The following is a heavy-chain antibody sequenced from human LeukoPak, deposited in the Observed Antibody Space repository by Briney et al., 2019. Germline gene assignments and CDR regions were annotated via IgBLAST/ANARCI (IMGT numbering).Heavy chain of an antibody. CDR2: IRYEGSYK. CDR3: ARDYYDTSGYSRYFYNWFDP. J-gene: IGHJ5*02. Sequence: GGSLRLSCAASGFTFSSYGMHWVRQAPGKGLEWVAFIRYEGSYKYYADSVKGRFTISRDNAETSLFLQMNSLRAEDTAMYYCARDYYDTSGYSRYFYNWFDPWGQGTLVTVSS. D-gene: IGHD3-22*01. V-gene: IGHV3-30*02. CDR1: GFTFSSYG.